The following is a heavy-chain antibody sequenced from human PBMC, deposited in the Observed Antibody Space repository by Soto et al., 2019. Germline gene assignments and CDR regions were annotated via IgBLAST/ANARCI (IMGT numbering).Heavy chain of an antibody. V-gene: IGHV3-64D*06. CDR3: ARENYYDSSFDY. Sequence: GGSLRLSCSASGFTFSIYAMHWVRQAPGKGLEYVSSISINGGSTHYADSVKGRFTISRDNSKNTQYLQMSSLRADDMAVYYCARENYYDSSFDYWGQGTLVTVSS. J-gene: IGHJ4*02. D-gene: IGHD3-22*01. CDR1: GFTFSIYA. CDR2: ISINGGST.